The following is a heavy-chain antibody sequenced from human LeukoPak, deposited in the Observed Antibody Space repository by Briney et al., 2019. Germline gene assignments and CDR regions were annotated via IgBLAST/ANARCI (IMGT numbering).Heavy chain of an antibody. Sequence: ASVKVSCKASGYTFTSYDINWVRQATGQGLEWMGWMNPNSGNTGYAQKFQGRVTITRNTSISTAYMELSSLRSEDTAVYYCARDSYSSSWRRSDAFDIWGQGTMVTVSS. CDR2: MNPNSGNT. V-gene: IGHV1-8*03. J-gene: IGHJ3*02. CDR1: GYTFTSYD. CDR3: ARDSYSSSWRRSDAFDI. D-gene: IGHD6-13*01.